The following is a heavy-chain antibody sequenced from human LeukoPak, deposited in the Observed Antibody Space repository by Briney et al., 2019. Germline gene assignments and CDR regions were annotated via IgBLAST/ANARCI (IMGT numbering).Heavy chain of an antibody. CDR1: GFTVSSNY. V-gene: IGHV3-53*01. J-gene: IGHJ2*01. D-gene: IGHD2-15*01. CDR2: IYSGGST. Sequence: GGSLRLSCAASGFTVSSNYMSWVRQAPGKRLEWVSVIYSGGSTYYADSVKGRFTISRDNSKNTLYLQMNSLRAEDTAVYYCAREYCSGGSCYSWWYFDLWGRGTLVTVSS. CDR3: AREYCSGGSCYSWWYFDL.